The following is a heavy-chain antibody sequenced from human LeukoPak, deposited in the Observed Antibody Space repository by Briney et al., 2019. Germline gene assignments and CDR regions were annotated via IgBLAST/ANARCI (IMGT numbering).Heavy chain of an antibody. CDR1: GVSGVTFSNYA. CDR3: VEGIFDY. J-gene: IGHJ4*02. CDR2: ISGSGHTT. D-gene: IGHD3-10*01. Sequence: PGASLRLSCAASGVSGVTFSNYASNWVRQAPGKGLEWVSDISGSGHTTNYADSVKGRFSISRDNSKTTLYLQMSSLRVEDTAVYYCVEGIFDYWGQGTLVTVSS. V-gene: IGHV3-23*01.